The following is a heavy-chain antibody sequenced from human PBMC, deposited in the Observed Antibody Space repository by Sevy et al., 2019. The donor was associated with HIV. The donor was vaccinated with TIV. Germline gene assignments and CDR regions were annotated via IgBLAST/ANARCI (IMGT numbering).Heavy chain of an antibody. J-gene: IGHJ6*02. CDR3: AREKNYYGSGSYSYYYGMDV. Sequence: SETLALTCTVSGYSISSGYYWGWIRQPPGKGLEWIGSIYHSGSTYYNPSLKSPVTISVDTSKNQFSLKLSSVTAADTAVYYCAREKNYYGSGSYSYYYGMDVWGQGTTVTVSS. CDR1: GYSISSGYY. V-gene: IGHV4-38-2*02. CDR2: IYHSGST. D-gene: IGHD3-10*01.